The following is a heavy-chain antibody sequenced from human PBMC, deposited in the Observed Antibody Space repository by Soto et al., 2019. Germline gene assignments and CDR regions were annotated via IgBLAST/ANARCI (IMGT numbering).Heavy chain of an antibody. D-gene: IGHD3-10*01. J-gene: IGHJ5*02. Sequence: HLVQSGPEVKKPGASVTVSCKTSGDTFTNFGLSWVRQAPGQGLEWMGWIATYNTNRNCAQKFQGRLTLTTDTSTSTAYMELKSLGYDDTAVYYCARVLRGVVNWFDPWGQGTLVTVSS. CDR2: IATYNTNR. CDR3: ARVLRGVVNWFDP. CDR1: GDTFTNFG. V-gene: IGHV1-18*01.